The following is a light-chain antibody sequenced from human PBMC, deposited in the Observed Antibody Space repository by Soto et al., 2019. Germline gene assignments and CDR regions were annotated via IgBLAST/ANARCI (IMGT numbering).Light chain of an antibody. J-gene: IGLJ1*01. V-gene: IGLV2-14*01. CDR2: DVS. Sequence: QSALTQPASVSGSPGQSITISCTGTSSDVGGYHYVSWYQQHPGKAPKLMIYDVSNRPSGVSNRFSGSKSGNTAALTISGLQAEDEAEYYCSSYTSSSFYVFGTGTKLTVL. CDR3: SSYTSSSFYV. CDR1: SSDVGGYHY.